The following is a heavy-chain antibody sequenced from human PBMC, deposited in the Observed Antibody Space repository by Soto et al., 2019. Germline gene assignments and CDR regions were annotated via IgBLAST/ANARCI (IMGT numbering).Heavy chain of an antibody. CDR3: SKVIIARAGCYYYMDV. Sequence: GGSLRLSCAASGFTFSSYAMSWVRQAPGKGLEWVSAISGSGGSTYYADSVKGRFTISRDNSKNTLYLQMNSLRAEDTAVDYCSKVIIARAGCYYYMDVWGNGTPVTVSS. J-gene: IGHJ6*03. V-gene: IGHV3-23*01. CDR2: ISGSGGST. D-gene: IGHD6-13*01. CDR1: GFTFSSYA.